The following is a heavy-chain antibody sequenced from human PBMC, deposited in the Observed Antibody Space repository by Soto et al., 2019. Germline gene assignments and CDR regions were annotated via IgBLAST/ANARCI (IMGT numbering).Heavy chain of an antibody. V-gene: IGHV1-69*02. CDR2: IIPIIGIG. J-gene: IGHJ5*02. D-gene: IGHD3-10*01. CDR3: ARGDYYGSGSLVDP. Sequence: QVQLVQSGAEVKKPGSSVKVSCKASGGTFNSYTISWVRQAPGQGLEWMGRIIPIIGIGNYAPKFQSRVTITADKSTSTAYMELSGLRSEDTVVYYCARGDYYGSGSLVDPWGQGTLVTVSS. CDR1: GGTFNSYT.